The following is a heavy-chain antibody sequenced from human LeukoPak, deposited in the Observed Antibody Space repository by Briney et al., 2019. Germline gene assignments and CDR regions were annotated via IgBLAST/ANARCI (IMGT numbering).Heavy chain of an antibody. CDR3: ARAQHVAAADY. CDR2: IKGDGITT. D-gene: IGHD6-25*01. Sequence: GGSLRLSCAASGFIFSHYWMHWVRQVPGKGLEWVSRIKGDGITTNYVDSVKGRFIISRDNAENTVYLQMNNVRPEDTGVYYCARAQHVAAADYWGQGTLVTVSS. V-gene: IGHV3-74*01. J-gene: IGHJ4*02. CDR1: GFIFSHYW.